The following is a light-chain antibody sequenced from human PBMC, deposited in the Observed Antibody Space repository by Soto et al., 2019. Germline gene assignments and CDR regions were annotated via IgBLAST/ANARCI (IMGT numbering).Light chain of an antibody. CDR1: QSLVYSDGNTY. J-gene: IGKJ2*01. CDR2: KIS. V-gene: IGKV2-30*01. CDR3: MQGSHWPYT. Sequence: VVMTQSPLSLPVPLGQPASISCRSSQSLVYSDGNTYLSWFQQRPGQSPRRLIYKISNRDSGVPDRFSGSESGTDFTLKISRVEAEDVAIYYCMQGSHWPYTFGQGTKLEI.